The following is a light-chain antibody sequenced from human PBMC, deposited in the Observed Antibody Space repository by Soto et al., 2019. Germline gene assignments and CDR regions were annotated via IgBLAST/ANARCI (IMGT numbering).Light chain of an antibody. V-gene: IGKV3-15*01. CDR1: QSVSSN. CDR3: QQYDSWLVWT. Sequence: IVLTQSPATLSVSPGDTATLSCRANQSVSSNLAWYQQKPGQAPRLLIYGASTRATAIPARFSGSGSGTEFTLNITSLQSEDIAVYYSQQYDSWLVWTFGQGTKVDIK. CDR2: GAS. J-gene: IGKJ1*01.